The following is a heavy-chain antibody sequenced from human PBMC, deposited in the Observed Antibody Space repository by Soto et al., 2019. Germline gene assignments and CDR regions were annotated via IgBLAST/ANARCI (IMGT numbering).Heavy chain of an antibody. CDR2: IFSNDEK. CDR3: ARIGIQLWLPNFDY. V-gene: IGHV2-26*01. D-gene: IGHD5-18*01. Sequence: QVTLKESGPVLVNPTETLTLTCTVSGFSLSNARMGVSWIRQPPGKALEWLAHIFSNDEKSYSTSLKSRLTISKDTSKRQVVLTMTNIDTVDTATYYCARIGIQLWLPNFDYWGQGTLVTVSS. CDR1: GFSLSNARMG. J-gene: IGHJ4*02.